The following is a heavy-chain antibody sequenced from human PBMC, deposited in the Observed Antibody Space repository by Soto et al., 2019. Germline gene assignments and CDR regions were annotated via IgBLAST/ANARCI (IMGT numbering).Heavy chain of an antibody. CDR1: GFTFSSYA. Sequence: GGSLRLSCAASGFTFSSYAMSWVRQAPGKGLEWVSAISGSGGSTYYADSVKGRFTISRDNSKNTLYLQMNSLRAEDTAVYYCAKDRGPDIVATIVHYWGQGTLVTVSS. CDR3: AKDRGPDIVATIVHY. V-gene: IGHV3-23*01. D-gene: IGHD5-12*01. J-gene: IGHJ4*02. CDR2: ISGSGGST.